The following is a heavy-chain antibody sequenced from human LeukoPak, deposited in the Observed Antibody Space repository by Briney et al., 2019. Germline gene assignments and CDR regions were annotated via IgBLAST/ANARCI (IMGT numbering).Heavy chain of an antibody. CDR1: GYTFTSYG. D-gene: IGHD3-22*01. V-gene: IGHV1-8*03. CDR3: ARGRYYDSGGYPYYYYMDV. CDR2: MNPNSGNT. J-gene: IGHJ6*03. Sequence: GASVKVSCKASGYTFTSYGINWVRQATGQGLEWMGWMNPNSGNTGYAQKFQGRVTITRSTSISTAYMELSSLRSEDTAVYYCARGRYYDSGGYPYYYYMDVWGKGTTVTVSS.